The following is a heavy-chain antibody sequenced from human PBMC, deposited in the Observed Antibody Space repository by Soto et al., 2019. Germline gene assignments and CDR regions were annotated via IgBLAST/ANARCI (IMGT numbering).Heavy chain of an antibody. V-gene: IGHV1-69*13. CDR3: AGGAITTTARYGMDV. CDR2: IIPIFGTA. J-gene: IGHJ6*02. D-gene: IGHD3-3*01. CDR1: GGTFSSYA. Sequence: SVKVSFKASGGTFSSYAISWVRQAPGQGLEWMGGIIPIFGTANYAQKFQGRVTITADESTSTAYMELSSLRSEDTAVYYCAGGAITTTARYGMDVWGQGTTVTVSS.